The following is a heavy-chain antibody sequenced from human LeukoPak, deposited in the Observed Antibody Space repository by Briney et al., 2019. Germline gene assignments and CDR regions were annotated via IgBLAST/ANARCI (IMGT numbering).Heavy chain of an antibody. V-gene: IGHV3-21*01. CDR2: ISSSSSYI. CDR3: ARDFYCSSTSCYSFDAFDI. CDR1: GFTFSSYS. D-gene: IGHD2-2*01. J-gene: IGHJ3*02. Sequence: GGSLRLSCAASGFTFSSYSMNWVRQAPGRGLEWVSSISSSSSYIYYADSVKGRFTISRDNAKNSLYLQMNSLRAEDTAVYYCARDFYCSSTSCYSFDAFDIWGQGTMVTVSS.